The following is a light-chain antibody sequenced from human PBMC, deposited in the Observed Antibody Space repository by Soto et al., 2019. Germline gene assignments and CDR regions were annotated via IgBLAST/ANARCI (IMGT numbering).Light chain of an antibody. V-gene: IGKV1-39*01. CDR3: QPRKT. J-gene: IGKJ1*01. CDR2: AAS. Sequence: DIQMTQSPSSLSASVGDRVTITCRASQSISSYLHWYQQKPGKAPKLLIYAASRVQIGVPSCFSGSGSRTDITLPNSSLQSEDFATYYCQPRKTFGQGTKVEIK. CDR1: QSISSY.